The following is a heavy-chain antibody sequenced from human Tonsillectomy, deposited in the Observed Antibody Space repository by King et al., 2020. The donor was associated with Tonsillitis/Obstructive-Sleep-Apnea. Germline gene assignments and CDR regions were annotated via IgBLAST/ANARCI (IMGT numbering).Heavy chain of an antibody. CDR2: IIPIFGTA. J-gene: IGHJ4*02. D-gene: IGHD1-26*01. CDR1: GGTFSSYA. V-gene: IGHV1-69*12. CDR3: ARDTYSGSYSNPAKFDY. Sequence: QLVQSGAEVKKPGSSVKVSCKASGGTFSSYAISWVRQAPGQGLEWMGGIIPIFGTANYAQKFQGRVTITADESTSTAYMELSSLRSEDTAVYYCARDTYSGSYSNPAKFDYWGQGTLVTLSS.